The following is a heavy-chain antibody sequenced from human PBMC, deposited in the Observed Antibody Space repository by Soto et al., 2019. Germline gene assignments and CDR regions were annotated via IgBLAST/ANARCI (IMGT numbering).Heavy chain of an antibody. CDR2: ISAYNGNT. V-gene: IGHV1-18*01. CDR1: GYTFTSYG. Sequence: ASVKVSCKASGYTFTSYGICWVRQAPGQGLEWMGWISAYNGNTNYAQKLQGRVTMTTDTSTSTAYMELRSLRSDDTAVYYCARDRVGYSGYDYYYGMDVWGQGTTVTVSS. J-gene: IGHJ6*02. CDR3: ARDRVGYSGYDYYYGMDV. D-gene: IGHD5-12*01.